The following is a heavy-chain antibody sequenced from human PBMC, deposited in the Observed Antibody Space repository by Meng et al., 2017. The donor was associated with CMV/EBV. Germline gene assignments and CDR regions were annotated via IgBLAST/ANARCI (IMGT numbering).Heavy chain of an antibody. CDR1: GFTFSSYS. V-gene: IGHV3-21*01. Sequence: GGSLRLSCAASGFTFSSYSMNWVRQAPGKGLGWVSSISSSSSYIYYADSVKGRFTISRDNAKNSLYLQMNSLRAEDTAVYYCARDTITMIASDYWGQGTLVTVSS. CDR3: ARDTITMIASDY. D-gene: IGHD3-22*01. J-gene: IGHJ4*02. CDR2: ISSSSSYI.